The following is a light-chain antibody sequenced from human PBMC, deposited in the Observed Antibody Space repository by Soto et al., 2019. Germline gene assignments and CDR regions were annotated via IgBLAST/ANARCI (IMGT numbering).Light chain of an antibody. V-gene: IGKV1-9*01. CDR2: ASS. CDR1: QGISSY. Sequence: DIQLTQSPSFLSASVGDRVTITCRASQGISSYLAWYQQKPGKAPKLLIYASSTLQSGVPSRFSRSGSGTEFTLTISSLQAEDFATYYCQQLNSYPPWTFGQGTKVEIK. CDR3: QQLNSYPPWT. J-gene: IGKJ1*01.